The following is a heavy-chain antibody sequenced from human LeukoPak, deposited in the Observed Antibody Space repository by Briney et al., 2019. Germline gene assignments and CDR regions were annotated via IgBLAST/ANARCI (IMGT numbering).Heavy chain of an antibody. Sequence: GSLRLSCAASGFTFSDYAMHWVRQAPGKGLEWLAVISYDGSNKYYADSVKGRPTISRDNSKNTLYLQMNSLRAEDTAVYYCAKQHISSWYYFDYWGQGTLVTVSS. V-gene: IGHV3-30-3*02. CDR1: GFTFSDYA. J-gene: IGHJ4*02. D-gene: IGHD6-13*01. CDR2: ISYDGSNK. CDR3: AKQHISSWYYFDY.